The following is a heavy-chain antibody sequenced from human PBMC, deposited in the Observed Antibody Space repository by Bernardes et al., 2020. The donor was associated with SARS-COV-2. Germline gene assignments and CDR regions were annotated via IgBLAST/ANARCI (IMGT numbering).Heavy chain of an antibody. CDR2: RKQEGSEK. CDR3: ARRYSAYDEGYFDL. J-gene: IGHJ2*01. CDR1: GFTFSRYW. D-gene: IGHD5-12*01. Sequence: GGSLRLSCAASGFTFSRYWMSWVRQAPGKGLEWVANRKQEGSEKYYVDSVKGRFTISGDNAKHSLYLQMNNLRAEDTAVYYCARRYSAYDEGYFDLWGRGTLVTVSS. V-gene: IGHV3-7*01.